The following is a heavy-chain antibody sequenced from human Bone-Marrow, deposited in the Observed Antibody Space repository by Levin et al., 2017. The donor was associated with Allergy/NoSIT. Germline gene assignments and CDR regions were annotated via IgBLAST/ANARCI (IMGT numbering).Heavy chain of an antibody. V-gene: IGHV1-2*02. D-gene: IGHD2/OR15-2a*01. CDR1: GYSFTDHY. J-gene: IGHJ4*02. Sequence: GESLKISCKASGYSFTDHYIHWVRQAPGQGLQWMGWIVPNTGDTNSAQTFKGRVTMTRDTSINTAYMELSRLTSDDTAVYFCARVGSDLYDLWGQGTLVTVSS. CDR3: ARVGSDLYDL. CDR2: IVPNTGDT.